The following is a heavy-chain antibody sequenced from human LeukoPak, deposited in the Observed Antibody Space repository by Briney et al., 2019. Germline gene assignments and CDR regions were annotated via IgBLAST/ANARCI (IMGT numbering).Heavy chain of an antibody. CDR1: GYTFTSYA. J-gene: IGHJ4*02. D-gene: IGHD5-18*01. V-gene: IGHV1-3*01. CDR2: INAGNGNT. Sequence: ASVKVSCKASGYTFTSYAMHWVRQAPGQRLEWMGWINAGNGNTKYSQKFQGRVTITRDTSASTAYMELSSLRSEDTAVYYCARALDTAMVKGYWGQGTLVTVSS. CDR3: ARALDTAMVKGY.